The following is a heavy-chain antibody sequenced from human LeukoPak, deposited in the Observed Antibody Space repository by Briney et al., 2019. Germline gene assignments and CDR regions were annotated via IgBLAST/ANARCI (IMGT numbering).Heavy chain of an antibody. CDR3: ARDDVGGFFY. D-gene: IGHD5-12*01. V-gene: IGHV3-7*01. Sequence: PGGSLRLSCGASGFTFSSYRMSWVRQAPGKGLEWVANIKQDGSEKYYVDSVKGRFTISRDNAKNSLYLQMNSLRAEDTAVYYCARDDVGGFFYWGQGTLVTVSS. CDR1: GFTFSSYR. CDR2: IKQDGSEK. J-gene: IGHJ4*02.